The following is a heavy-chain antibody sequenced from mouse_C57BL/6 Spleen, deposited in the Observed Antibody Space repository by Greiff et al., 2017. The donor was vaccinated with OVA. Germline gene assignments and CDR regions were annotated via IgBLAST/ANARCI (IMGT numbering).Heavy chain of an antibody. J-gene: IGHJ1*03. D-gene: IGHD2-14*01. Sequence: VKLQQPGAELVRPGTSVKLSCKASGYTFTSYWMHWVKQRPGQGLEWIGVIDPSDSYTNYNQKFKGKATLTVDTSSSTAYMQLSSLTSEDSAVYYCARRRGTYWYFDVWGTGTTVTVSS. V-gene: IGHV1-59*01. CDR1: GYTFTSYW. CDR2: IDPSDSYT. CDR3: ARRRGTYWYFDV.